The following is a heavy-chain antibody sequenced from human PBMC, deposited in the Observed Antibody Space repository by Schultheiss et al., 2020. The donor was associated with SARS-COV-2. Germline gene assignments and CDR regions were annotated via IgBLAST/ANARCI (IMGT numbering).Heavy chain of an antibody. Sequence: SQTLSLTCAVSGYSISSGYYWGWIRQPPGKGLEWIGEINHSGSTNYNPSLKSRVTISVDTSKNQFSLRLTSVTAADTAVYYCARAFCGGDCYSVGYFGLWGRGSLVTVSS. CDR3: ARAFCGGDCYSVGYFGL. J-gene: IGHJ2*01. D-gene: IGHD2-21*02. V-gene: IGHV4-38-2*01. CDR2: INHSGST. CDR1: GYSISSGYY.